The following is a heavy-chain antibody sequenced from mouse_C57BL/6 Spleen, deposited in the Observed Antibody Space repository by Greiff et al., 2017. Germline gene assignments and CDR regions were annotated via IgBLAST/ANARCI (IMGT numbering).Heavy chain of an antibody. CDR3: AREESNYEIAY. CDR1: GFTFSSYA. V-gene: IGHV5-4*01. J-gene: IGHJ3*01. D-gene: IGHD2-5*01. CDR2: ISDGGSYT. Sequence: EVQLVESGGGLVKPGGSLKLSCAASGFTFSSYAMSWVRQTPEKRLEWVATISDGGSYTYYPDNVKGRFTISRDNAKNNLYLQMSHLKSEDTAMYYCAREESNYEIAYWGQGTLVTVSA.